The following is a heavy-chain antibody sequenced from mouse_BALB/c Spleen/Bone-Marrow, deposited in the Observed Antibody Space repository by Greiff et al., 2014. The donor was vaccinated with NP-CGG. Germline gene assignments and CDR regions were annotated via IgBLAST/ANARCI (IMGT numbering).Heavy chain of an antibody. J-gene: IGHJ3*01. Sequence: VQLMESGPELVRPGVSVKISCTGSGYTFTDYAVHWVKQSHAKSLEWIGVISTYSGNTNYNQKFKGKATMTVDKSSSTAYMELARLTSEDSAIYYCARPIYYGNYEGFAYWGQGTLVTVSA. D-gene: IGHD2-1*01. CDR3: ARPIYYGNYEGFAY. V-gene: IGHV1-67*01. CDR2: ISTYSGNT. CDR1: GYTFTDYA.